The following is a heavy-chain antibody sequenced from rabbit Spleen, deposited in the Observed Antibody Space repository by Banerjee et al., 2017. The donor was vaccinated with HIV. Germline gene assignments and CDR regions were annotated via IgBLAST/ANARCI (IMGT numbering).Heavy chain of an antibody. D-gene: IGHD8-1*01. V-gene: IGHV1S45*01. J-gene: IGHJ4*01. CDR2: IYAGSSGET. Sequence: QEQLVESGGGLVQPGGSLKLSCTASGFDLSSYYYMCWVRQAPGKGLEWIACIYAGSSGETYYASWAKGRFTISKTSSTTVTLQVTSLTAADTATYFCTRDSIYGGYAGYGYFYFNLWGQGTLVTVS. CDR1: GFDLSSYYY. CDR3: TRDSIYGGYAGYGYFYFNL.